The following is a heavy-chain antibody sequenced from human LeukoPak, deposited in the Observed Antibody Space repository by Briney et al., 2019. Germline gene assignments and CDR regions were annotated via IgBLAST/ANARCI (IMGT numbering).Heavy chain of an antibody. J-gene: IGHJ4*02. CDR3: ARAFQSLGGLSLPNY. V-gene: IGHV7-4-1*02. Sequence: ASVKVSCKASGYTFTNYAMNWVRQAPGQGLEWMGWVHPSTGNPAYAQGFTGRFVFSLDTSVSTTYTEISSLKAEDTAVYFCARAFQSLGGLSLPNYWGQGILVTVSS. D-gene: IGHD3-16*02. CDR1: GYTFTNYA. CDR2: VHPSTGNP.